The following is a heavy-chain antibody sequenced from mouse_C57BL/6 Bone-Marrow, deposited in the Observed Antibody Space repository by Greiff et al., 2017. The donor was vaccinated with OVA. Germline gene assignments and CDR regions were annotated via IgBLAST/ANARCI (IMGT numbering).Heavy chain of an antibody. CDR1: GYTFTSYW. V-gene: IGHV1-53*01. Sequence: QVQLQQPGTELVKPGASVKLSCKASGYTFTSYWMHWVKQRPGQGLEWIGNINPRHGGTNYNEKFKSKATLTVDKSYSAAYMQRSSLTSEDSAVYKGERAEGYDYDPCAYWGQGTLVTVSA. J-gene: IGHJ3*01. CDR3: ERAEGYDYDPCAY. CDR2: INPRHGGT. D-gene: IGHD2-4*01.